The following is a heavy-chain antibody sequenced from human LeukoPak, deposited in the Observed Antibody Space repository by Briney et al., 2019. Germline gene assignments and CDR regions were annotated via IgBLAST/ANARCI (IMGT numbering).Heavy chain of an antibody. CDR1: GFTFSSYS. D-gene: IGHD1-26*01. V-gene: IGHV3-21*01. J-gene: IGHJ3*02. CDR3: ARRGWELGGAFDI. CDR2: ISSSNSYT. Sequence: PGGSLRLSCAASGFTFSSYSMNWVRQAPGKGLEWVSSISSSNSYTYYADSVKGRFTISRDNAKNSLSLQMNSLRAEDTAVYYCARRGWELGGAFDIWGQGTMVIVSS.